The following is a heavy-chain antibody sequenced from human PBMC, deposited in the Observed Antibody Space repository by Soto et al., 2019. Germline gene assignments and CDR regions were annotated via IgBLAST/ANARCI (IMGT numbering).Heavy chain of an antibody. CDR2: INHGGST. CDR1: GESFIGYY. CDR3: ARTEIVTTNWFDA. Sequence: QVHLQQWGAGLLKPSETLSLTCAVYGESFIGYYWTWIRQSPGKGLEWIGEINHGGSTNYNPSLKSRVTISIDTPKNQFSLKLTSVTAADTSVYYCARTEIVTTNWFDAWGQGTLVTVSS. V-gene: IGHV4-34*01. D-gene: IGHD5-12*01. J-gene: IGHJ5*02.